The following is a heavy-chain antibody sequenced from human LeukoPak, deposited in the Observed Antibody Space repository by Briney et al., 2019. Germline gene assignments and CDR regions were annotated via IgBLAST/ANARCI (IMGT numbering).Heavy chain of an antibody. Sequence: ASVKVSCKASGYTFTGCYMHWVRQAPGQGLEWMGWINPNSGGTNYAQKFQGRVTMTRDTSISTAYMELSRLRSDDTAVYYCARAGTMVRGARNWFDPWGQGTLVTVSS. J-gene: IGHJ5*02. V-gene: IGHV1-2*02. CDR1: GYTFTGCY. CDR3: ARAGTMVRGARNWFDP. D-gene: IGHD3-10*01. CDR2: INPNSGGT.